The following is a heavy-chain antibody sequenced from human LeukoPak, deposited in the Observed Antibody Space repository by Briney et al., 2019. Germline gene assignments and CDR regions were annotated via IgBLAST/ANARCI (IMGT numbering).Heavy chain of an antibody. Sequence: SETLSLTCTVSGGSISSYYWSWIRQPPGKGLEWIGYIYYSGSTNYNPSLKSRVTISVDTSKNQFSLKLSSVTAADTAVYYCARELIAVAGTRGAFDIWGQGTMVTVSS. CDR3: ARELIAVAGTRGAFDI. D-gene: IGHD6-19*01. V-gene: IGHV4-59*01. CDR2: IYYSGST. CDR1: GGSISSYY. J-gene: IGHJ3*02.